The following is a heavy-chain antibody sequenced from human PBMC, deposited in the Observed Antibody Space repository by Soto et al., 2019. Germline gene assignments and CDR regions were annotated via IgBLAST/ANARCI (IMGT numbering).Heavy chain of an antibody. CDR3: ARVGCSGGSCYSSLVY. V-gene: IGHV3-30-3*01. Sequence: GGSLRLSCAASGFTFSSYAMHWVRQAPGKGLEWVAVISYDGSNKYYADSVKGRFTISRDNSKNTLYLQMSSLRAEDTAVYYCARVGCSGGSCYSSLVYWGQGTLVTVSS. D-gene: IGHD2-15*01. CDR2: ISYDGSNK. CDR1: GFTFSSYA. J-gene: IGHJ4*02.